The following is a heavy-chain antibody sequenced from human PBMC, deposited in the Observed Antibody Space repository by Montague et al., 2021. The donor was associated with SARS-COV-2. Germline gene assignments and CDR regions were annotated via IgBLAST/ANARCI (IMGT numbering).Heavy chain of an antibody. CDR1: GGSFNNYY. CDR3: ARRLNYDILTGGALQYYYGMDV. CDR2: IYYSGST. Sequence: SETLSLTCAVYGGSFNNYYWTWIRQPPGKGLEWIGSIYYSGSTYYNPSLKSRVTISVDTSKNQFSLKLSSVNAADTAVYYCARRLNYDILTGGALQYYYGMDVWGQGTTVTVSS. V-gene: IGHV4-39*01. D-gene: IGHD3-9*01. J-gene: IGHJ6*02.